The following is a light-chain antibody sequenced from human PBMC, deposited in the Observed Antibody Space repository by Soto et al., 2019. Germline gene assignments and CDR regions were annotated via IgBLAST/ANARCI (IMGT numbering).Light chain of an antibody. Sequence: QAVLTQPPSASGSPGQSVTISCTGTSSDVGGYNYVSWYQQHPGKAPKLIIYEVSKRPSGVPDRFSGSKSGNTASLTVSGLQAEDEADYYCISYALTAYVFGTGTKLTVL. J-gene: IGLJ1*01. V-gene: IGLV2-8*01. CDR1: SSDVGGYNY. CDR3: ISYALTAYV. CDR2: EVS.